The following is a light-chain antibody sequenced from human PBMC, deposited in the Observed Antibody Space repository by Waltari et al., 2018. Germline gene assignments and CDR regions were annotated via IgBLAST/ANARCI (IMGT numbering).Light chain of an antibody. V-gene: IGKV3-20*01. CDR1: QTVPNNF. CDR2: GVS. J-gene: IGKJ2*01. Sequence: EIVLTQSPGTLSLSPGERATLSCRASQTVPNNFLAWYQQKPGQAPRLLIYGVSTRATGIPDRFRASGSGTDFTLTISRLEPEDFAVYYCQRYGLSLLDTFGQGTKLEIK. CDR3: QRYGLSLLDT.